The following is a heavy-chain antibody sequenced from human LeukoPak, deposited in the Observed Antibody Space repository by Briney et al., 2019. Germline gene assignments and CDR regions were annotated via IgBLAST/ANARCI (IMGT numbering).Heavy chain of an antibody. D-gene: IGHD1-26*01. CDR3: ARDKYPGSGSYYIFDY. Sequence: GGSLRLSCAASGFTFSNYWMSWVRQAPGKGLEWVANIKQDGSEKYYVDSVKGRFTISRDNSKNTLYLQMNSLRAEDTAVYYCARDKYPGSGSYYIFDYWGQGTLVTVSS. V-gene: IGHV3-7*01. J-gene: IGHJ4*02. CDR2: IKQDGSEK. CDR1: GFTFSNYW.